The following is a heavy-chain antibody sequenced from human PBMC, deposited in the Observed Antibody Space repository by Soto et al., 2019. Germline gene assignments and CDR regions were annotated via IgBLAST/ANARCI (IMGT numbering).Heavy chain of an antibody. Sequence: PSETLSLTCTVSGGSISSYYWSWIRQPPGKGLEWIGYIYYSGSTNYNPSLKSRVTISVDTSKNQFSLKLSSVTAADTAVYYCARALRAYCGGDCYSAYFDYWGQGTLVTVSS. V-gene: IGHV4-59*01. CDR2: IYYSGST. CDR3: ARALRAYCGGDCYSAYFDY. D-gene: IGHD2-21*02. CDR1: GGSISSYY. J-gene: IGHJ4*02.